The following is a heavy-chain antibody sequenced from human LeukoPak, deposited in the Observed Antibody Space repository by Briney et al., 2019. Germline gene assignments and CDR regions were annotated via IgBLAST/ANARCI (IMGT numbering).Heavy chain of an antibody. CDR2: IKTKTDGGTT. V-gene: IGHV3-15*01. Sequence: GGSLRLSCAASGFTVSSNYMSWVRQAPGKGLEWVGRIKTKTDGGTTDYAAPVKVRFTISRDDSKNTLYLQMNSLETEDTAVYYCATVRGWELPTAFVYWGQGTLVTVSS. CDR1: GFTVSSNY. CDR3: ATVRGWELPTAFVY. J-gene: IGHJ4*02. D-gene: IGHD1-26*01.